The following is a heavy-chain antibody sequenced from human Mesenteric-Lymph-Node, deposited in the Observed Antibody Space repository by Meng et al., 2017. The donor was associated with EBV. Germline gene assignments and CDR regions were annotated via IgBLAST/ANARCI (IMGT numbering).Heavy chain of an antibody. V-gene: IGHV1-18*01. CDR3: ARDIVGASDFDY. CDR1: GYTFTSYG. Sequence: QVQSGQSGAEVMNPGASVLVSCKASGYTFTSYGISWVRQAPGQGLEWMGCISAYNGNTNYAQKLQGRVTMTTDTSTSTAYMELRSLRSDDTAVYYCARDIVGASDFDYWGQGTLVTVSS. J-gene: IGHJ4*02. D-gene: IGHD1-26*01. CDR2: ISAYNGNT.